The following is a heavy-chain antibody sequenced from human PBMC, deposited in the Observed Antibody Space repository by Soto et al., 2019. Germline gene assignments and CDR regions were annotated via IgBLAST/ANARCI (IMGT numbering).Heavy chain of an antibody. CDR2: IVGGSGNT. Sequence: GPSVKVSCKASGFTFSTSAVQWVRQARGQRPEWMGWIVGGSGNTNYAQNSQERVIITRDMSTSTVYMELSSLRSDDTAVYFCAARRSGLYAMDVWGQGTTVTVSS. CDR1: GFTFSTSA. J-gene: IGHJ6*02. D-gene: IGHD1-26*01. V-gene: IGHV1-58*01. CDR3: AARRSGLYAMDV.